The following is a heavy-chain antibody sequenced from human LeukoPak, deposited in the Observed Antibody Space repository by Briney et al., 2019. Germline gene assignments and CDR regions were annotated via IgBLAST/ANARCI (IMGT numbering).Heavy chain of an antibody. CDR3: ARDQRGYGDSSGASKWIDP. J-gene: IGHJ5*02. V-gene: IGHV1-18*01. CDR1: DTFTSYG. CDR2: ISPYNGNT. Sequence: ASVKVSCKASDTFTSYGINWVRQAPGQGLEWMGWISPYNGNTKYAEKIQRRVTITTDTSTRTAYMELRSLSSDDTAVYYCARDQRGYGDSSGASKWIDPWGQGTLVTVSS. D-gene: IGHD4-17*01.